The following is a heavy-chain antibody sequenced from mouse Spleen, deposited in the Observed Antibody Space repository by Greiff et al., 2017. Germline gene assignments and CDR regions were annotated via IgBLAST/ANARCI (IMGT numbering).Heavy chain of an antibody. Sequence: QVQLQQPGAELMKPGASVKLSCKASGYTFTSYWMQWVKQRPGQGLEWIGEIDPSDSYTNYNQKFKGKATLTVDTSSSTAYMQLSSLTSEDSAVYYCARGLLRSGYFDYWGQGTTLTVSS. CDR3: ARGLLRSGYFDY. V-gene: IGHV1-50*01. J-gene: IGHJ2*01. D-gene: IGHD1-1*01. CDR2: IDPSDSYT. CDR1: GYTFTSYW.